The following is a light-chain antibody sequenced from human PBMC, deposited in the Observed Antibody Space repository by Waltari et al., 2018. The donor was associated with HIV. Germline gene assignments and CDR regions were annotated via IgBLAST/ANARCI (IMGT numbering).Light chain of an antibody. J-gene: IGLJ1*01. CDR3: ASYTVNSTGV. CDR2: DVN. V-gene: IGLV2-14*03. Sequence: QSALSQPASVSASPGQSVAIPCSGRARAIGRYISVPWYQQHPDRAPTLILFDVNNRPSGISDRFSGSKSGTTASLTISTVRTDDEADYYCASYTVNSTGVFGTGTKLSVL. CDR1: ARAIGRYIS.